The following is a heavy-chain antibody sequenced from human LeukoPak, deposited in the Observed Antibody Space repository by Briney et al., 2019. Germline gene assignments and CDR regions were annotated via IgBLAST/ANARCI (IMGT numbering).Heavy chain of an antibody. J-gene: IGHJ3*02. D-gene: IGHD3-3*01. CDR2: ISHSGST. V-gene: IGHV4-34*01. Sequence: SETLSLTCAVYGGSFSGYYWSWIRQPPGKGLEWIGEISHSGSTNYNPSLKSRVTISVDTSKNQFSLKLSSVTAADTAVYYCARTVSRAGLPLWRQAFDIWGQGTMVTVSS. CDR3: ARTVSRAGLPLWRQAFDI. CDR1: GGSFSGYY.